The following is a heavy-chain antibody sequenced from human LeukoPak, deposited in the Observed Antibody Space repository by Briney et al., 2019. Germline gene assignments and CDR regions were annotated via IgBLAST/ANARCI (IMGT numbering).Heavy chain of an antibody. D-gene: IGHD3-10*01. CDR2: LYYSGST. Sequence: SSETLSLTCTVSGGSISSGDYYWSWIRQPPGKGLEWIGQLYYSGSTNYNPSLKSRVTISVDTSKKQFSLKLNSVTAADTAVYYCAGSKAIGGFLGRDESRRYNWFDPWGQGTLVTVSS. CDR1: GGSISSGDYY. CDR3: AGSKAIGGFLGRDESRRYNWFDP. V-gene: IGHV4-61*08. J-gene: IGHJ5*02.